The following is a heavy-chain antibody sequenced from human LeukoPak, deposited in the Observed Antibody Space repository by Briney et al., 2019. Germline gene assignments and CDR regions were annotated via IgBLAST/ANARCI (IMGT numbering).Heavy chain of an antibody. Sequence: PGGSLRLSCAASGFTFSSYSMNWVRQAPGKGLEWVSSISSSSSYIYYADSVKGRFTISRDNAKNSLYLQMNSLRAEDTAVYYCVSAGWGLWPSYYYYMDVWGKGTTVTVSS. D-gene: IGHD3-10*01. CDR2: ISSSSSYI. CDR3: VSAGWGLWPSYYYYMDV. V-gene: IGHV3-21*01. J-gene: IGHJ6*03. CDR1: GFTFSSYS.